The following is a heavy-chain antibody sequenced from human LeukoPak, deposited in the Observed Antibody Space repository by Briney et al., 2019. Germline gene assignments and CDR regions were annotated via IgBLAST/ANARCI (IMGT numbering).Heavy chain of an antibody. V-gene: IGHV4-59*01. D-gene: IGHD6-13*01. J-gene: IGHJ4*02. CDR3: ASQIMSSSRQAFDY. Sequence: PSETLSLTCTVSGGSISSYYWSWIRQPPGKGLDWIGYIYYSGSTNYNPSLKSRVTISVDTSKNQFSLKLSSVTAADTAVYYCASQIMSSSRQAFDYWGQGTLVTVSS. CDR2: IYYSGST. CDR1: GGSISSYY.